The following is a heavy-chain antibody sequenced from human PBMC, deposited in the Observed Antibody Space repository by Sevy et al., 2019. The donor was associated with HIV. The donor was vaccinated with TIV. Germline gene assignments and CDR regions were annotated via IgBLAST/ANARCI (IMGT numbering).Heavy chain of an antibody. Sequence: GGSLRLSCAASGFTFSNAWMSWVRQAPGKGLEWVGRIKGKIYDGTIDYAAPMKGRFSISRDDSKNTLYLQMNTLKTEDTAVYYCTTASWSQEDYYNYWGQGTLVTDSS. V-gene: IGHV3-15*01. CDR3: TTASWSQEDYYNY. CDR2: IKGKIYDGTI. J-gene: IGHJ4*02. D-gene: IGHD6-13*01. CDR1: GFTFSNAW.